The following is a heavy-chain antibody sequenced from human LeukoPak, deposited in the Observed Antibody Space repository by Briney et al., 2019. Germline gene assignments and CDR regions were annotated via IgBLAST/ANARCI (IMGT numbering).Heavy chain of an antibody. V-gene: IGHV1-69*05. CDR2: IIPIFGTA. CDR1: GGTFSSYA. CDR3: ARARQDSSSWPYYYYFYMDV. J-gene: IGHJ6*03. Sequence: SVTVSCKASGGTFSSYAISWVRQAPGQGLEWMGGIIPIFGTANYARKFQGRVTITTDESTSTAYMELSSLRTEDTAVYYCARARQDSSSWPYYYYFYMDVWGKGTTVTVSS. D-gene: IGHD6-13*01.